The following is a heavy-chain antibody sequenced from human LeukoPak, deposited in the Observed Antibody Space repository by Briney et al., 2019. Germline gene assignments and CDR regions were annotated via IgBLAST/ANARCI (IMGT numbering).Heavy chain of an antibody. Sequence: GGTLRLSCAASGFTFSSYGMGWVRQAPGKGLEWVSYISSSSNTIYYADSVKGRFTISRDNAKNSLYLQMNSLRAEDTAVYYCARDRAAGAYPWYFDYWGQGTLVTVSS. CDR3: ARDRAAGAYPWYFDY. D-gene: IGHD3-16*01. J-gene: IGHJ4*02. CDR1: GFTFSSYG. CDR2: ISSSSNTI. V-gene: IGHV3-48*01.